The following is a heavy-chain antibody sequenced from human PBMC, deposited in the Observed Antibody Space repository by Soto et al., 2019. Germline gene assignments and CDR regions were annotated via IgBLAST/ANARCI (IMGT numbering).Heavy chain of an antibody. CDR2: IIPLSGTT. J-gene: IGHJ4*02. V-gene: IGHV1-69*13. CDR3: ARGPDRSGFYLFDY. CDR1: GGTFSNHA. D-gene: IGHD3-22*01. Sequence: SVKVSCKASGGTFSNHALSWVRQAPGQGPEWMGGIIPLSGTTNYAQKFQGRVTITADESMTTAYMELRSLRYDDTAVYYCARGPDRSGFYLFDYWGQGTLVTVSS.